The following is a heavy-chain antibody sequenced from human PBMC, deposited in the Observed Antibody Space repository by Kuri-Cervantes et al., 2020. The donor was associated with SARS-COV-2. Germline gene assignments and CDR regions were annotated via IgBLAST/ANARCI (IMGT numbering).Heavy chain of an antibody. J-gene: IGHJ4*02. CDR2: ISTYNGNT. CDR1: VYTFRTHS. V-gene: IGHV1-18*01. Sequence: ASVKVSCKTSVYTFRTHSFSWVRQAPGQGLEWMGWISTYNGNTDYAQKFQGRVTLTTDTSSSTIYMELRSLKSDDTAMYYCARDWGPYYQDTNGFLLYFDYWGQGTLVTVSS. D-gene: IGHD3-22*01. CDR3: ARDWGPYYQDTNGFLLYFDY.